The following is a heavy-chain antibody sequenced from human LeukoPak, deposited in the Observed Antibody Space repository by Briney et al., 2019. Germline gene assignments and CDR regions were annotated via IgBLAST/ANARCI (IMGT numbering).Heavy chain of an antibody. J-gene: IGHJ4*02. CDR3: AKEPCSYKNYARSIDY. CDR2: ISGTGGGT. CDR1: GFTFRNHA. D-gene: IGHD1-7*01. V-gene: IGHV3-23*01. Sequence: GGSLRLSCAASGFTFRNHAMSWVRQAPGKGLEWVSGISGTGGGTNYAGSVKGRFTISRDNSKNTLYLQMNSLRAEDTAVYYCAKEPCSYKNYARSIDYWGQGILVTVSS.